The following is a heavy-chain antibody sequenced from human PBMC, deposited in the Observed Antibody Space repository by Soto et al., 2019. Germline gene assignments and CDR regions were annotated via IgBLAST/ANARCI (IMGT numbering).Heavy chain of an antibody. J-gene: IGHJ4*02. Sequence: PGGSLRLSCAASGFNFSTYAMHWVRQVPGKGLEWVAVISYDGTSKDYADSVKGRFTISRDNSKNTLCLQMNSLRAEDTAVSYCARGKYYYDSSGRELLDYWGQGTLVTVSS. V-gene: IGHV3-30-3*01. CDR3: ARGKYYYDSSGRELLDY. CDR1: GFNFSTYA. CDR2: ISYDGTSK. D-gene: IGHD3-22*01.